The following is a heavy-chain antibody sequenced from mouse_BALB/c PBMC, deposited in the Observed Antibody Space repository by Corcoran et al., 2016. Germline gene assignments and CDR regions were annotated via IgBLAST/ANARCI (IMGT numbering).Heavy chain of an antibody. V-gene: IGHV9-3-1*01. J-gene: IGHJ2*01. CDR3: ARETTRYYLVY. Sequence: QIQLVQSGPELKKPGETVKISCKASGYTFTNYGMNWVKQGPGKGLKGMGWINTYTGEPTYADDFKGRFAFSLETSASTAYLQINNLKNEDTATYCCARETTRYYLVYWGQGTTLTVSS. CDR2: INTYTGEP. CDR1: GYTFTNYG. D-gene: IGHD1-1*01.